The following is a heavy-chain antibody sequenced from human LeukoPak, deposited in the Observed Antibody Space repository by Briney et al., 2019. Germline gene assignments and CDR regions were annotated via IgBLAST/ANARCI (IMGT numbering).Heavy chain of an antibody. V-gene: IGHV1-18*01. D-gene: IGHD6-13*01. CDR1: GYTFTSYG. CDR3: ARVPSSSWYGWFDP. J-gene: IGHJ5*02. Sequence: ASVKVSCKASGYTFTSYGISWVRQAPGQGLEWMGWISAYNGNTNYAQKLQGRVTMTTDTSTSTAYMELRNLRSDDTAVYYCARVPSSSWYGWFDPWGQGTLVTVSS. CDR2: ISAYNGNT.